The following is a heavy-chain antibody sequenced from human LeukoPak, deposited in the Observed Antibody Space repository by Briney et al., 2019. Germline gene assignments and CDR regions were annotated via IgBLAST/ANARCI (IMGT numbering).Heavy chain of an antibody. J-gene: IGHJ4*02. CDR2: INHSGST. D-gene: IGHD4/OR15-4a*01. CDR3: ASANYDGSDY. V-gene: IGHV4-34*01. CDR1: GGSFSGYY. Sequence: SETLSLTCAVYGGSFSGYYWSWIRQPPGKGLEWIGEINHSGSTNYNPSLKSRVTISVDTSKNQFSLKMRSVTAADTAVYYCASANYDGSDYWGQGTLVTVSS.